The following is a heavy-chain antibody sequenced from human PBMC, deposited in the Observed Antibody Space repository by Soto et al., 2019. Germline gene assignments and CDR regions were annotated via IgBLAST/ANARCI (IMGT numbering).Heavy chain of an antibody. Sequence: QVQLQESGPGLVKPSQTLSLTCTVSGGSISSGGYYWSWIRQHPGKGLEWIGYIYNSGSTYYSPSLKSRDTIKLDTSKNQFSPKLSSVTAADTAVYYCARDQGSGYDYGMDVWGQGTTVTVSS. V-gene: IGHV4-31*03. D-gene: IGHD3-10*01. J-gene: IGHJ6*02. CDR3: ARDQGSGYDYGMDV. CDR1: GGSISSGGYY. CDR2: IYNSGST.